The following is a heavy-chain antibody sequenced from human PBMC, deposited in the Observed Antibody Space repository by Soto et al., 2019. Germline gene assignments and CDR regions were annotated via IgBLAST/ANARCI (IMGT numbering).Heavy chain of an antibody. CDR3: ARDQYCSSTSCSGSGMDV. D-gene: IGHD2-2*01. J-gene: IGHJ6*02. CDR1: GYTLTGYY. V-gene: IGHV1-2*04. Sequence: ASVKVSCKASGYTLTGYYMHWVRQAPGQGLEWMGWINPNSGGTNYAQKFQGWVTMTRETSISTAYMELSRLRSDDTAVYYCARDQYCSSTSCSGSGMDVWGQGTTVTVSS. CDR2: INPNSGGT.